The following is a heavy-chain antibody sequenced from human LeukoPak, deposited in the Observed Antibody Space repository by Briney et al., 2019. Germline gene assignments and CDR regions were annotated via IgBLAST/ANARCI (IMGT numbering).Heavy chain of an antibody. CDR2: ISGNGVST. CDR1: GFTFSSYA. V-gene: IGHV3-23*01. CDR3: AKDQDTSDYYYVGPYYFDH. D-gene: IGHD3-22*01. J-gene: IGHJ4*02. Sequence: PGGSLRLSCAASGFTFSSYAMSWVRQAPGKGLEWVSAISGNGVSTYYADSVRGRFTISRDNSKNTLFLQMNSLRAEDTAVYYCAKDQDTSDYYYVGPYYFDHWGQGILVTVSS.